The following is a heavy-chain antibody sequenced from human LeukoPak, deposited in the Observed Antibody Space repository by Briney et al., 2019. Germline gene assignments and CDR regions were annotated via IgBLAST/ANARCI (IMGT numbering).Heavy chain of an antibody. D-gene: IGHD3-22*01. J-gene: IGHJ6*03. CDR1: GGSISSGSYY. Sequence: SETLSLXCTVSGGSISSGSYYWSWIRQPAGKGLEWIGRIYTSGSTNYNPSLKSRVTISVDTSKNQFSLKLSSVTAADTAVYYCAREWLPPYYYYYMDVWGKGTTVTVSS. CDR3: AREWLPPYYYYYMDV. CDR2: IYTSGST. V-gene: IGHV4-61*02.